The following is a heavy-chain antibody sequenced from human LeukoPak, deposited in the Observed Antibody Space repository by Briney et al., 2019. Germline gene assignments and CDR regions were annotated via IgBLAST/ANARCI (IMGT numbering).Heavy chain of an antibody. Sequence: GGSLRLSCAASGFTFSSYSMNWVRQAPGKGLEWVSSISSSSSYIYYADSVKGRFTISRDNAKNSLYLQMNSLRAEDTAVYYCARALYYYDRRVSAFDIWGQGTMVTVSS. J-gene: IGHJ3*02. V-gene: IGHV3-21*01. D-gene: IGHD3-22*01. CDR1: GFTFSSYS. CDR3: ARALYYYDRRVSAFDI. CDR2: ISSSSSYI.